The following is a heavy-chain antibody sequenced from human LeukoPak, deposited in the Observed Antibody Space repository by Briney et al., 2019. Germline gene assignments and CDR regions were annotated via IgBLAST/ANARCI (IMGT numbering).Heavy chain of an antibody. CDR2: ISSSGSTI. CDR3: ARDRFGGASLFSGSYNFDY. V-gene: IGHV3-48*04. D-gene: IGHD3-10*01. J-gene: IGHJ4*02. CDR1: KFTFSNYG. Sequence: GGSLRLSCAASKFTFSNYGMHWVRQAPGKGLEWVSYISSSGSTIYYADSVKGRFTISRDNAKNSLYLQMNSLRSEDTAVYYCARDRFGGASLFSGSYNFDYWGQGTLVTVSS.